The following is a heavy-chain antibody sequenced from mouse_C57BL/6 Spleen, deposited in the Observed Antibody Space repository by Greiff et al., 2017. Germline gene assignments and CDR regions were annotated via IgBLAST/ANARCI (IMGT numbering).Heavy chain of an antibody. J-gene: IGHJ3*01. V-gene: IGHV1-52*01. CDR2: IDPSDSET. CDR3: ARGGSNPFAY. D-gene: IGHD2-5*01. CDR1: GYTFTSYW. Sequence: QVQLQQPGAELVRPGSSVKLSCKASGYTFTSYWLHWVKQRPIQGLEWIGNIDPSDSETHYNQKFKDKATLTVDKSSSTAYMQLSSLTSEDSAVYYCARGGSNPFAYWGQGTLVTVSA.